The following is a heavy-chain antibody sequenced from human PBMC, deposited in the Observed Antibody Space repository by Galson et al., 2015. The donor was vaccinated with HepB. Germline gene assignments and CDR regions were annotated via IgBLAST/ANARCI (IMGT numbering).Heavy chain of an antibody. CDR3: ARGLGYCSSTSCSIYMDV. J-gene: IGHJ6*03. D-gene: IGHD2-2*01. CDR2: ISYDGSNK. V-gene: IGHV3-30-3*01. Sequence: SLRLSCAASGFTFSSYAMHWVRQAPGKGLGWVAVISYDGSNKYYADSVKGRFTISRDNSKNTLYLQMNSLRAEDTAVYYCARGLGYCSSTSCSIYMDVWGKGTTVTVSS. CDR1: GFTFSSYA.